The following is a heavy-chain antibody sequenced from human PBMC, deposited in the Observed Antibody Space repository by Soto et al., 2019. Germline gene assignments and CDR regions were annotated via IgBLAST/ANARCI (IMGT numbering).Heavy chain of an antibody. Sequence: SETLSLTCSVSGYSISSGYYWGWVRQAPGKGLEWLGSVYHNGIMFHNPSFQSRVTISVDTSRNQFSLNLRSVTAADTAVYYCAALWFGELAFNYWGHGILVTVSS. J-gene: IGHJ4*01. V-gene: IGHV4-38-2*02. CDR2: VYHNGIM. CDR1: GYSISSGYY. D-gene: IGHD3-10*01. CDR3: AALWFGELAFNY.